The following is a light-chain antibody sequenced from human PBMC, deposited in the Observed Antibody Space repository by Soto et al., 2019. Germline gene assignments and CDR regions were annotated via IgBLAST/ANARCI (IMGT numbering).Light chain of an antibody. CDR2: DAS. CDR3: QQYDTVPPS. Sequence: QMTQSPASLSASVGDRVTITCQATQDITNYLNWYQHKPGKAPKLLIYDASNLQTGVTSRFSGSGSGTDFTFTITGLQPEDIATYYCQQYDTVPPSFGQGTKLEIK. J-gene: IGKJ2*01. CDR1: QDITNY. V-gene: IGKV1-33*01.